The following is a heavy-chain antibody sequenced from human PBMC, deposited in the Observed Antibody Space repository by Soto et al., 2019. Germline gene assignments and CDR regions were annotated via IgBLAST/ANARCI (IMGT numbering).Heavy chain of an antibody. V-gene: IGHV4-39*01. D-gene: IGHD2-15*01. J-gene: IGHJ5*02. Sequence: QLQLQESGPGLVKASETLSLTCNVSGGSISSSRSYWAWIRQPPGKGLEWIANIFYSGSTYYNPSLASRVTVSVDTSKNQFSLKLSSVTSADTAVYYCARQPTTADTDLWFDPRGQGNLVTVSS. CDR1: GGSISSSRSY. CDR3: ARQPTTADTDLWFDP. CDR2: IFYSGST.